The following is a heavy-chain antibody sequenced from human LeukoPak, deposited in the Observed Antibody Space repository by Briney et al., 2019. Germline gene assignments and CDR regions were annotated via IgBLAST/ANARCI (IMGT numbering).Heavy chain of an antibody. CDR2: IYYSGST. V-gene: IGHV4-31*03. J-gene: IGHJ4*02. Sequence: PSETLSLTCTVSGGSITSGGHYWSWIRQHPGKGLEWIGYIYYSGSTHYNPSLESRLSISIDTSKNQFSLKLSSVTAADTAFYYCARRDMAREVFDYWGPGSLVTVSS. CDR1: GGSITSGGHY. CDR3: ARRDMAREVFDY. D-gene: IGHD5-24*01.